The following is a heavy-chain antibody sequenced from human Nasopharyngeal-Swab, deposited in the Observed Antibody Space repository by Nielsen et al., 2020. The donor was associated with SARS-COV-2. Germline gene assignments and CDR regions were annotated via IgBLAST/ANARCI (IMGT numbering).Heavy chain of an antibody. CDR3: ARAPTVFGVVITAFDY. Sequence: WIRQPPGKGLEWIGYIYYSGSTYYNPSLKSRLTTSVDTSKNQFSLKLSSVTAADTAVYYCARAPTVFGVVITAFDYWGQGALVTVSS. D-gene: IGHD3-3*01. J-gene: IGHJ4*02. CDR2: IYYSGST. V-gene: IGHV4-31*02.